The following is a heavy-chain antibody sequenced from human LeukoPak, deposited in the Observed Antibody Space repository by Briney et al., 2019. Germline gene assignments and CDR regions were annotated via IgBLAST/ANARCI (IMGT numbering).Heavy chain of an antibody. CDR3: ARITMVRGVITGAFDI. V-gene: IGHV5-51*01. D-gene: IGHD3-10*01. CDR2: IYPGDSDT. CDR1: GYSFTSYW. J-gene: IGHJ3*02. Sequence: GEFLKISCKGSGYSFTSYWIGWARQMPGKGLEWMGIIYPGDSDTRYSPSFQGQVTISADKSISTAYLQWSSLKASDTAMYYCARITMVRGVITGAFDIWGQGTMVTVSS.